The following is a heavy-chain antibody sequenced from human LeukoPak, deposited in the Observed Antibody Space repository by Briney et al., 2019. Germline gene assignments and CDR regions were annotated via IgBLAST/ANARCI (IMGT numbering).Heavy chain of an antibody. J-gene: IGHJ4*02. CDR2: IVVGSGNT. CDR3: AAKGDYDSSVYYDY. Sequence: ASVKVSCKASGFTFTSSAMQWVRQARGQRLEWIGWIVVGSGNTNYAQKFQERVTITRDMSTSTAYMELSSLRSEDTAVYYCAAKGDYDSSVYYDYWGRGTLVTVSS. D-gene: IGHD3-22*01. CDR1: GFTFTSSA. V-gene: IGHV1-58*02.